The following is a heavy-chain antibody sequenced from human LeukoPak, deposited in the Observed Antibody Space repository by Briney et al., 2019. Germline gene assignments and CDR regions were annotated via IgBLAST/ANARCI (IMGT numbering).Heavy chain of an antibody. D-gene: IGHD2-21*02. J-gene: IGHJ1*01. CDR3: TRHSRVLTAILEYFQH. V-gene: IGHV4-39*01. Sequence: SGTLSLTCTVSGTSISSSDYYWSWIRQPPGKGLEWIGSNCYSRNTYYNPSLKSRVTISVDTSKNQFSLMLSSVTATDTAVYYCTRHSRVLTAILEYFQHWGQGTLVTVSS. CDR2: NCYSRNT. CDR1: GTSISSSDYY.